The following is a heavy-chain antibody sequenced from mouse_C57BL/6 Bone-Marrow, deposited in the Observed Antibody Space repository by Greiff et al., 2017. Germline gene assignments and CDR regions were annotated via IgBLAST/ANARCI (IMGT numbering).Heavy chain of an antibody. CDR3: ARRRVTTIAY. D-gene: IGHD2-2*01. Sequence: QVQLQQPGAELVKPGASVMMSCKAPGYTFTSYWITWVKQRPGQGLEWIGDIYPGCGRTIYNENFMSKATLTVDTASRTNYMQLGSLTSEDAAVYYCARRRVTTIAYWGQGTTLTVSS. V-gene: IGHV1-55*01. CDR1: GYTFTSYW. CDR2: IYPGCGRT. J-gene: IGHJ2*01.